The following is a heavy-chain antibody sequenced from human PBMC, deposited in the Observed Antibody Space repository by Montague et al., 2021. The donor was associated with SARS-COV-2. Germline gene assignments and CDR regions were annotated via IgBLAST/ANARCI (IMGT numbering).Heavy chain of an antibody. V-gene: IGHV3-33*01. Sequence: SLRLSCAASGLTFTSYGMHWVRQAPGKGLEWAAVIWYDGSNKYYADSVKGRFTISRDNSKNTLYLQMNSLRAEDTAVYYCARESGFGDHGNAFDIWGQGTMVTVSS. CDR1: GLTFTSYG. D-gene: IGHD4-17*01. J-gene: IGHJ3*02. CDR2: IWYDGSNK. CDR3: ARESGFGDHGNAFDI.